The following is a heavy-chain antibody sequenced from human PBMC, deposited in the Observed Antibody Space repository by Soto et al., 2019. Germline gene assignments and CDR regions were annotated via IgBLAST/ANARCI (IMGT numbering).Heavy chain of an antibody. J-gene: IGHJ3*02. V-gene: IGHV1-8*01. Sequence: ASVKVSCKASGYTFTSYDINWVRQATGQGLEWMGWMNPNSDNTGYAQKSQGRVTMTRNTSTSTVYMELSSLRSEDTAVYYCARGSGYSGYEAFDIWGQGTMVTVSS. D-gene: IGHD5-12*01. CDR3: ARGSGYSGYEAFDI. CDR1: GYTFTSYD. CDR2: MNPNSDNT.